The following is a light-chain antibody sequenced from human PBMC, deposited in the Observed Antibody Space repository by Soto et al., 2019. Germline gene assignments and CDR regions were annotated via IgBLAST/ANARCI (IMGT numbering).Light chain of an antibody. CDR1: SSNIGAGYD. Sequence: QSVLTQPPSVSGAPGQRVTISCTGSSSNIGAGYDVHWYQQLPGTAPKLLIYGNNNRPSGVPDRFSGSKSGTSASLASTGLQAEDEAGYYCQSYDSSLSVYVFGTGTKVTVL. V-gene: IGLV1-40*01. CDR2: GNN. J-gene: IGLJ1*01. CDR3: QSYDSSLSVYV.